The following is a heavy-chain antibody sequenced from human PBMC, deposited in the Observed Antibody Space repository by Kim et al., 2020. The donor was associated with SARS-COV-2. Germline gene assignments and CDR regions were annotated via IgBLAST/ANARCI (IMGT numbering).Heavy chain of an antibody. V-gene: IGHV3-48*03. CDR3: AREVPLGATFGFDY. J-gene: IGHJ4*02. D-gene: IGHD1-26*01. CDR1: GFTFSSYE. CDR2: ISSSGSTI. Sequence: GGSLRLSCAASGFTFSSYEMNWVRQAPGKGLEWVSYISSSGSTIYYADSVKGRFTISRDNAKNSLYLQMNSLRAEDTAVYYCAREVPLGATFGFDYWGQGTLVTVSS.